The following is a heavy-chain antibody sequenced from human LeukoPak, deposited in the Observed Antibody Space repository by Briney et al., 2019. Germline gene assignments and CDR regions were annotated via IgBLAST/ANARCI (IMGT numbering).Heavy chain of an antibody. J-gene: IGHJ4*02. V-gene: IGHV3-74*01. CDR3: ATVSEY. Sequence: GGSLRLSCAASGFTFIYFWMHWVRQVPGKGPVWVSGINHDGTATYYADSVKGRFTISRDNAKNTVYLQMNGLRAEDTSVYFCATVSEYWGQGTLVTVSS. CDR2: INHDGTAT. CDR1: GFTFIYFW.